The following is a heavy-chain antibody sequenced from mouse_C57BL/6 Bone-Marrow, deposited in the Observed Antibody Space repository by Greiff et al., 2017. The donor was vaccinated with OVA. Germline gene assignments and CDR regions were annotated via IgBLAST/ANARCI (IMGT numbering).Heavy chain of an antibody. CDR1: GFTFSNFW. CDR2: SRLKSDDYAT. D-gene: IGHD1-1*02. Sequence: EVNLMESGGGLVQSGRSLKLSCVPSGFTFSNFWMNWVRQSPEKGLEWVAQSRLKSDDYATHYAESVKGRFIISRDASQSSLYLQMNNLRAEDTGIYYCTGDGSRYFDVWGTGTPVTVSS. V-gene: IGHV6-3*01. J-gene: IGHJ1*03. CDR3: TGDGSRYFDV.